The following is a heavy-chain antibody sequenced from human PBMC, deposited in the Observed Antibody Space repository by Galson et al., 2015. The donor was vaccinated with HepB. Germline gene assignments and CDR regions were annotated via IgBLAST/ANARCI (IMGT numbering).Heavy chain of an antibody. V-gene: IGHV3-30-3*01. CDR1: GFTFSSYW. J-gene: IGHJ4*02. Sequence: SLRLSCAASGFTFSSYWMSWVRQAPGKGLEWVAVISYDGCNKYYADSVKGRFTISRDNSKNTLYLQMNSLRAEDTAVYYCARDGGGDFWSGYYDHPSEWGQGTLVTVSS. CDR2: ISYDGCNK. D-gene: IGHD3-3*01. CDR3: ARDGGGDFWSGYYDHPSE.